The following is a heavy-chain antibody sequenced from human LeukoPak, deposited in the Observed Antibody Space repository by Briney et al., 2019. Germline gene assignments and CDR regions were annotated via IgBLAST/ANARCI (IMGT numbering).Heavy chain of an antibody. Sequence: SVKVSCKASGGTFSSYAISWVRQAPGQGLEWMGRITPILGIANYAQKFQGRVTITADKSTSTAYMELSSLRSEDTAVYYCVKRIAAADYWGQGTLVTVSS. CDR1: GGTFSSYA. V-gene: IGHV1-69*04. CDR2: ITPILGIA. J-gene: IGHJ4*02. D-gene: IGHD6-13*01. CDR3: VKRIAAADY.